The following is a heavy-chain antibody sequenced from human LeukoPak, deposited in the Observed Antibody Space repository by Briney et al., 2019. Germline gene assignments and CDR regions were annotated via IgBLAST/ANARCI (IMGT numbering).Heavy chain of an antibody. J-gene: IGHJ3*02. CDR3: ARSTVTTFLALYAFDI. Sequence: PSETLSLPCTVSGGSISSSTHCWGWIRQPPGKGLEWIGSIYYSGSPYYNPSLKSRVTVSVDTSKNQFSLKLSSVTAADTAVFYCARSTVTTFLALYAFDIWGQGTMVTVSS. CDR1: GGSISSSTHC. CDR2: IYYSGSP. D-gene: IGHD4-17*01. V-gene: IGHV4-39*01.